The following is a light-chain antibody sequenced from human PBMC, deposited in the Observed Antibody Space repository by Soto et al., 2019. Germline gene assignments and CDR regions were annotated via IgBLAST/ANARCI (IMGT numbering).Light chain of an antibody. J-gene: IGKJ1*01. CDR1: QSVSSK. CDR3: QQYGGSPRT. CDR2: GAS. V-gene: IGKV3-20*01. Sequence: EIAMTQSPATLSVSPGERATLSCRASQSVSSKVAWYQQKPGQAPRLLISGASSRAADIPDRFSGSGSGTDFTLTINRLEPEDFAVYYCQQYGGSPRTFGQGTKVDIK.